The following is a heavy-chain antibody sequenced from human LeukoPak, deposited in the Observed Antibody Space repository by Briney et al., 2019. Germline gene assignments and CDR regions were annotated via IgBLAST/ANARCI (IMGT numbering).Heavy chain of an antibody. CDR2: INPSGGST. V-gene: IGHV1-46*01. CDR1: GYTFTSYY. CDR3: ARDSDFWSGYYYYYYYGMDV. Sequence: ASVKVSCKASGYTFTSYYMHWVRQAPGQGLEWMGIINPSGGSTSYAQKFQGRVTMTRDTSTSTVYMELSSLRSEDTAVYYCARDSDFWSGYYYYYYYGMDVWGQGTTVTVSS. J-gene: IGHJ6*02. D-gene: IGHD3-3*01.